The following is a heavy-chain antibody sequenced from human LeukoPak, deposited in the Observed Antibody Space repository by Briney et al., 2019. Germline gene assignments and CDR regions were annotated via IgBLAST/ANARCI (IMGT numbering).Heavy chain of an antibody. V-gene: IGHV3-48*03. Sequence: GGSLRLSCAASGFTFSSYEMNWVRQAPGKGLEWVSYISSSSTIYYADSVKGRFTISRDNAKNSLYLQMNSLRAEDTAVYYCAREGVVAANDYYYMDVWGKGTTVTVSS. CDR2: ISSSSTI. J-gene: IGHJ6*03. D-gene: IGHD2-15*01. CDR3: AREGVVAANDYYYMDV. CDR1: GFTFSSYE.